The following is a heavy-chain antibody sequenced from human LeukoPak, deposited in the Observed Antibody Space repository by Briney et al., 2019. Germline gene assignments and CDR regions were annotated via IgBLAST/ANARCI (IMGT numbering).Heavy chain of an antibody. V-gene: IGHV4-34*01. CDR2: INHSGST. CDR1: GGSFSGYY. CDR3: ARRFYGGKPDY. J-gene: IGHJ4*02. D-gene: IGHD4-23*01. Sequence: PSETLSLTCAVYGGSFSGYYWSWIRQPPGKGLEWIGEINHSGSTNYNPSLKGRVTISVDTSKNQFSLKLSSVTAADTAVYYCARRFYGGKPDYWGQGTLVTVSS.